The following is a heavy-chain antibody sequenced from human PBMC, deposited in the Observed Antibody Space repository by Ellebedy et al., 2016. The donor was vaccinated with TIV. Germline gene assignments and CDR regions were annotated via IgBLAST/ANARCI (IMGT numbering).Heavy chain of an antibody. Sequence: GGSLRLXXAASGFTFSSYWMHWVRQAPGKGLEWVANIKQDGSKKYYVDSVKGRFTISRDNAKNSLYLQMNGLRAEDTAVYYCAREVGGGGAYWGQGTLVTVSS. CDR3: AREVGGGGAY. D-gene: IGHD2-21*01. V-gene: IGHV3-7*01. CDR1: GFTFSSYW. CDR2: IKQDGSKK. J-gene: IGHJ4*02.